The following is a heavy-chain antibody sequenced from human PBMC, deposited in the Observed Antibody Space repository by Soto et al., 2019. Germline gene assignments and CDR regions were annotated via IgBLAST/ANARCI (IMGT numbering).Heavy chain of an antibody. CDR2: ISYEGSNK. D-gene: IGHD6-25*01. J-gene: IGHJ4*02. CDR3: ASPPYERPSY. V-gene: IGHV3-30*03. CDR1: GFTFSNYG. Sequence: QVQLVESGGGVVQPWRSLRLSCAVSGFTFSNYGMNWVRQAPGKGLEWVAVISYEGSNKYYADSVKGRFTISRDNSKNTLYLQMNSLRVEDTAVYFCASPPYERPSYWGQGTLVTVSS.